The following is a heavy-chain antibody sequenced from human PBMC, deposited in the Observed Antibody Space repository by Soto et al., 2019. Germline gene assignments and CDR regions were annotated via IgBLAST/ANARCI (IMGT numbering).Heavy chain of an antibody. CDR1: GFTFSDYA. J-gene: IGHJ4*02. CDR3: AKGGRQWLVTSDFNY. Sequence: VQLVESGGGVVQPGRSLRLSCAAAGFTFSDYAMHWVRQAPGKGLEWVAVVSHDGRNTHYADSVTGRFTISRDSSKNTVALEMTSLRAEDTAVYYCAKGGRQWLVTSDFNYWGQGALVTVSS. CDR2: VSHDGRNT. V-gene: IGHV3-30*18. D-gene: IGHD6-19*01.